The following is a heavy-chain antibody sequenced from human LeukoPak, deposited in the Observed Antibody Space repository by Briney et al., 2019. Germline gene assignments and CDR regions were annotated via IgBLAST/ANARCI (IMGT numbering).Heavy chain of an antibody. J-gene: IGHJ4*02. CDR2: INHSGST. Sequence: SETLSLTCAVSGGSFSGYYWSWIRQPPGKGLEWIGEINHSGSTNYNPSLKSRVTISVDTSKNQFSLKLSSVTAADTAVYYCARHDRHGDPADYWGQGTLVTVSS. CDR1: GGSFSGYY. V-gene: IGHV4-34*01. CDR3: ARHDRHGDPADY. D-gene: IGHD4-17*01.